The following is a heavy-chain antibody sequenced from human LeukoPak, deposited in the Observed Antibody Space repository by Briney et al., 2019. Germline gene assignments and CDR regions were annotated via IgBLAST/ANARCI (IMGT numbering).Heavy chain of an antibody. Sequence: PSETLSLTCTVSGGSFSSYYWSWIRQPPGKGLEWIGYIYYSGSTDYNPSPKSRVTISVETSKNQFSLNLSSVTAADTAVYYCARGRLARSPYFDYWGQGTLVTVSS. J-gene: IGHJ4*02. D-gene: IGHD6-19*01. CDR1: GGSFSSYY. V-gene: IGHV4-59*01. CDR2: IYYSGST. CDR3: ARGRLARSPYFDY.